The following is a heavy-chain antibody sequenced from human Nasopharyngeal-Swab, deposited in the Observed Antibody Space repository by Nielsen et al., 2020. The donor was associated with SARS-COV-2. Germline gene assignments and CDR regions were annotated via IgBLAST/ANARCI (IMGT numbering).Heavy chain of an antibody. Sequence: GESLKIPCGASGFTFSSYTMSWVRQAPGRGLEWVSAITGSGDATNYADSVRGRFTISRDNSKSTLYLQMNSLRAEDTAEYFCAKDGVRLNGIDVWGQGTTVTVSS. CDR3: AKDGVRLNGIDV. CDR1: GFTFSSYT. J-gene: IGHJ6*02. D-gene: IGHD3-16*01. V-gene: IGHV3-23*01. CDR2: ITGSGDAT.